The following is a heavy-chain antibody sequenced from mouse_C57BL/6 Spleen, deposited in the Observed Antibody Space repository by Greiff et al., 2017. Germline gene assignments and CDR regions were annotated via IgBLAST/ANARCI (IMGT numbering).Heavy chain of an antibody. J-gene: IGHJ4*01. D-gene: IGHD1-1*01. CDR1: GFTFSSYG. CDR3: ARRSLFSTTVVATRGYAMDY. CDR2: ISSGGSYT. V-gene: IGHV5-6*02. Sequence: EVKLMESGGDLVKPGGSLKLSCAASGFTFSSYGMSWVRQTPDKRLEWVATISSGGSYTYYPDSVKGRFTISRDNAKNTLYLQMSSLKSEDTAMYYCARRSLFSTTVVATRGYAMDYWGQGTSVTVSS.